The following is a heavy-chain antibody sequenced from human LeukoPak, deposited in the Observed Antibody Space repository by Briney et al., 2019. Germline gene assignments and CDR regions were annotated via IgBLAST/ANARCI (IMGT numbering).Heavy chain of an antibody. CDR1: GFTFSSYS. Sequence: GGSLRLSCAASGFTFSSYSMNWVRQAPGKGLEWVSSISSSSNYIYYADSVKGRFTISRDNAKNSLYLQMNSLRAEDTAVYYCARDGDFDWLLYLDYWGQGTLVTVSS. CDR3: ARDGDFDWLLYLDY. D-gene: IGHD3-9*01. J-gene: IGHJ4*02. CDR2: ISSSSNYI. V-gene: IGHV3-21*01.